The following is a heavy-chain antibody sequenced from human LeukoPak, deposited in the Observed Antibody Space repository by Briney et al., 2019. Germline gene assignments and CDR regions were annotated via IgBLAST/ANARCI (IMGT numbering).Heavy chain of an antibody. D-gene: IGHD3-9*01. CDR2: IYHSGST. J-gene: IGHJ6*03. V-gene: IGHV4-4*02. Sequence: SETLSLTCAVSGGSISSVNWWTWVHQPPGKGLEWIGEIYHSGSTNYNPSLKSRVTISVDKSKNQFSLKLSSVTAADTAVYYCARVVADILTGYHSDYYMDVWGKGTTVTISS. CDR1: GGSISSVNW. CDR3: ARVVADILTGYHSDYYMDV.